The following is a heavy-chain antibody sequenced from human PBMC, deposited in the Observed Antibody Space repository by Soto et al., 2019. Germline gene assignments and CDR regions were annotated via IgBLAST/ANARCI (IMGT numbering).Heavy chain of an antibody. Sequence: GGSLRLSCAASGFTFSSFWMNWVRQAPGKGLEWVANIKQDGSEKNYVDSVKGRFTISRDNAKNSVYLQMNSLRAEDTAVYYCAPSTYCSGGGCYAVDWFDHWGQGTLVTVSS. D-gene: IGHD2-15*01. CDR3: APSTYCSGGGCYAVDWFDH. V-gene: IGHV3-7*01. CDR2: IKQDGSEK. CDR1: GFTFSSFW. J-gene: IGHJ5*02.